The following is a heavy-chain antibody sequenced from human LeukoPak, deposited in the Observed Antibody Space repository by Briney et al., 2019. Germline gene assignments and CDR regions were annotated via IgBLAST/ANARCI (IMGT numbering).Heavy chain of an antibody. J-gene: IGHJ4*02. CDR2: INHSGST. V-gene: IGHV4-34*01. CDR3: ASGGIQLWLNYFDY. Sequence: SETLSLTCAVYGGSFSGYYWSWIRQPPGKGLEWIGEINHSGSTNYNPSLKSRVTISVDTSKNQFSLKLSSVTAADTAVYYCASGGIQLWLNYFDYWGQGTLVTVSS. CDR1: GGSFSGYY. D-gene: IGHD5-18*01.